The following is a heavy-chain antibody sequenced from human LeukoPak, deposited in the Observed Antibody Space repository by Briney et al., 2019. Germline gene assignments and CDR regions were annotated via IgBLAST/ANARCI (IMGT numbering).Heavy chain of an antibody. V-gene: IGHV4-59*01. D-gene: IGHD4-11*01. Sequence: SETLSLTCTVSVGSISSYYWSCIRHPPGRGRAWIGYIYYSGSTNYNPSLKSRVTISVDTSKNQFSLKLSSVTAADTAVYYCARGGVTCDYWGQGTLVTVSS. J-gene: IGHJ4*02. CDR3: ARGGVTCDY. CDR2: IYYSGST. CDR1: VGSISSYY.